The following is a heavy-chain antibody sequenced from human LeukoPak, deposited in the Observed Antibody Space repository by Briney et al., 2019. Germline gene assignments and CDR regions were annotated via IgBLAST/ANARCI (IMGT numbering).Heavy chain of an antibody. CDR1: GGSISSGDYY. J-gene: IGHJ4*02. D-gene: IGHD2-2*01. V-gene: IGHV4-30-4*08. CDR2: IYYSGST. Sequence: SETLSLTCTVSGGSISSGDYYWSWIRQPPGKGLEWIGYIYYSGSTYYNPPLKSRVTISVDTSKNQFSLKLSSVTAADTAVYYCARGHIVVVPAAIVPDYWGQGTLVTVSS. CDR3: ARGHIVVVPAAIVPDY.